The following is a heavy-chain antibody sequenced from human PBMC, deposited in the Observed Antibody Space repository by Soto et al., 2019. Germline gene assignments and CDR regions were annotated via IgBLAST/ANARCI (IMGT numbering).Heavy chain of an antibody. CDR3: AGVTTIMGYYGMDV. Sequence: TSETLSLTCAVSGGSISSSNWWSWVRQPPGKGLGWIGETYHSGSTNYNPSLKSRITISVDKSKNQFSLKLSSVTAADTAVYYWAGVTTIMGYYGMDVWGQGTTVTVSS. CDR2: TYHSGST. J-gene: IGHJ6*02. V-gene: IGHV4-4*02. D-gene: IGHD5-12*01. CDR1: GGSISSSNW.